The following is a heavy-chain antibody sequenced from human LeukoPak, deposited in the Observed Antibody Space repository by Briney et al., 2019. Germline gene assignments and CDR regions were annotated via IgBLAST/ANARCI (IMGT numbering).Heavy chain of an antibody. CDR3: AKDQATARYCSGGSCYPYGY. J-gene: IGHJ4*02. V-gene: IGHV3-23*01. CDR1: GFTFSSYA. D-gene: IGHD2-15*01. Sequence: GGSLRLSCAASGFTFSSYAMSWVRQAPGKGLEWVSAISGSGGSTYYADSVKGRFTISRDNSKNTLYLQMNSLRAKDTAIYYCAKDQATARYCSGGSCYPYGYWGQGTLVTVSS. CDR2: ISGSGGST.